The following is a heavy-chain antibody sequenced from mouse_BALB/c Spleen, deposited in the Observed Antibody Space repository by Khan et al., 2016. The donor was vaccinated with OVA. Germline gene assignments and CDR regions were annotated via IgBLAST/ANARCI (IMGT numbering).Heavy chain of an antibody. CDR2: INSDGSVI. CDR1: GFTVSGFW. J-gene: IGHJ4*01. Sequence: EVQLLETGGGLVQFGGSRGLSCEGSGFTVSGFWMSWVRQTPGKTLEWIGDINSDGSVINYAPSIKDRFTIFRDNDKSTLYLQMSNVRSEDTATYFCMIYAMDYGGQGTSVTVSA. CDR3: MIYAMDY. V-gene: IGHV11-2*02.